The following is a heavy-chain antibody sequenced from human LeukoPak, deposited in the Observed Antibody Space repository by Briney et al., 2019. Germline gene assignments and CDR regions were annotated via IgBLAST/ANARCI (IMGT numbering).Heavy chain of an antibody. V-gene: IGHV1-2*02. CDR3: ASGGIVWLNLDY. CDR1: GYTFTGSY. D-gene: IGHD5-12*01. Sequence: GASVKVSCKASGYTFTGSYIHWVRQAPGQGLEWMGWINPNSGGTNYAQKFQGRVTMTRDMSITTAYMELSRLTSDDTAVYYCASGGIVWLNLDYWGQGTLVTVSS. CDR2: INPNSGGT. J-gene: IGHJ4*02.